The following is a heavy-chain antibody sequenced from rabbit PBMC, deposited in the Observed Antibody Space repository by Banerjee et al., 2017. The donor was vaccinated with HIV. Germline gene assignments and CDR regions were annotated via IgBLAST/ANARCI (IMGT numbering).Heavy chain of an antibody. Sequence: QEQLVESGGGLVQPEGSLTLTCKASGFDFSSNAMCWVRQAPGKGPEWIACIYVGDGSTHYASWVNGRFTISRSTSLNTVDLKMTSLTAADTATYFCARGVRGFNLWGPGTWSPS. D-gene: IGHD4-1*01. V-gene: IGHV1S47*01. CDR2: IYVGDGST. J-gene: IGHJ4*01. CDR3: ARGVRGFNL. CDR1: GFDFSSNA.